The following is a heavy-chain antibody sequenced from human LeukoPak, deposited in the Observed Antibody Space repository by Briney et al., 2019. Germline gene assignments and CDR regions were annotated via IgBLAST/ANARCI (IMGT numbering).Heavy chain of an antibody. V-gene: IGHV3-21*01. Sequence: GGSLRLSCEASGFTFSNYAMNWVRQAPGKGLEWVSSISRSNVSIYYANSVKGRFTISRDNARNSLYLQMNGLRADDTAVYYCARTAIGYSDSSGYYFDYWGQGTLVTVSS. D-gene: IGHD3-22*01. CDR2: ISRSNVSI. J-gene: IGHJ4*02. CDR3: ARTAIGYSDSSGYYFDY. CDR1: GFTFSNYA.